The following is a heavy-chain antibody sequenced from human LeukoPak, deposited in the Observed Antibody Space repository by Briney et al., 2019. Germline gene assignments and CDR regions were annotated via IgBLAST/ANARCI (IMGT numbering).Heavy chain of an antibody. V-gene: IGHV6-1*01. CDR3: ARGRNNAFDI. D-gene: IGHD1/OR15-1a*01. J-gene: IGHJ3*02. CDR1: GDSVSSSSDA. CDR2: AYYRSN. Sequence: SQTLSLTCAISGDSVSSSSDAWNWIRQSPSRGLEWLGRAYYRSNDYAVSVKTRMTTNVDTSKNQVSLQLSSVTPEDTAVYYCARGRNNAFDIWGQGTMVAVSS.